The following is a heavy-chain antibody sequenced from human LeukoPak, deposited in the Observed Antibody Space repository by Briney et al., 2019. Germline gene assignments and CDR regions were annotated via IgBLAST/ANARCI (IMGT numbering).Heavy chain of an antibody. J-gene: IGHJ4*02. CDR2: INPSSGDT. V-gene: IGHV1-2*02. CDR1: GYTLTGYY. Sequence: ASVRVSCKASGYTLTGYYMHWVRLAPGQGLEWMGWINPSSGDTNYAQKFQGRVTMARDTSISTAYMELSRLRSDDTAVYYCAKNPYEYYFDYWGQGTLVTVSS. D-gene: IGHD5-12*01. CDR3: AKNPYEYYFDY.